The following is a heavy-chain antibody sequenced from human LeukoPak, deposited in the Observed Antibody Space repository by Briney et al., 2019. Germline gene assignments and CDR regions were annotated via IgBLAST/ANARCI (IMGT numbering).Heavy chain of an antibody. CDR3: ARDDPRYSYGGDY. Sequence: ASVKVSCKASGYTFTNYGSSWVRQAPGQGLEWMGWISAYNGNTNYAQKLQGRVTMTTDTSTTTAYMELRSLRSDDTALYYCARDDPRYSYGGDYWGQGTLVTVPS. J-gene: IGHJ4*02. CDR2: ISAYNGNT. D-gene: IGHD5-18*01. V-gene: IGHV1-18*04. CDR1: GYTFTNYG.